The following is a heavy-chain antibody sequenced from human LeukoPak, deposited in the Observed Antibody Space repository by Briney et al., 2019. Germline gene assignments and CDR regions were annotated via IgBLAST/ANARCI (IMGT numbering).Heavy chain of an antibody. Sequence: GGSLRLSCAAPGFTFSNSWMSWVRQAPGKGLEWVATIKPDGSAQYYVDSVKGRFTISRDNAKNSLFLQINSLRAEDTAVYYCANGGTYSSGPWGQGTLVTVSS. CDR2: IKPDGSAQ. CDR3: ANGGTYSSGP. J-gene: IGHJ5*02. V-gene: IGHV3-7*01. D-gene: IGHD3-22*01. CDR1: GFTFSNSW.